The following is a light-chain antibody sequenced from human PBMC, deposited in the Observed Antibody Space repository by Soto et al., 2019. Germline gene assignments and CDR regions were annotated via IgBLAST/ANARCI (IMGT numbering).Light chain of an antibody. V-gene: IGKV3-20*01. CDR1: QSVSSSF. CDR2: GAS. J-gene: IGKJ4*01. CDR3: QQYDRSPLT. Sequence: EIVLTQSPGTLSLSPGERATLSCRASQSVSSSFLAWYQQKPGQAPRLLIYGASSRATGIPDGFSGSGSGTDFTLTISRLEPEDVAVYYCQQYDRSPLTFGGGTKVEIK.